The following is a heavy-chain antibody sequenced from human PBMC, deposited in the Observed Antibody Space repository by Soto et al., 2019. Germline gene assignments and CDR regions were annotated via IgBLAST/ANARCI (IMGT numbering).Heavy chain of an antibody. J-gene: IGHJ5*02. V-gene: IGHV3-74*01. D-gene: IGHD4-17*01. Sequence: EVQLVESGGGLVQPGGSLRLSCAASGFTFSNYRMYWVRQAPGKGLVWVSRIETAGSSTTYADSVKGRFTISRDNARNTRDLQMNSLRPEDTAVYYCAGASSVTTYWLAPWGQGTLVTVSS. CDR1: GFTFSNYR. CDR3: AGASSVTTYWLAP. CDR2: IETAGSST.